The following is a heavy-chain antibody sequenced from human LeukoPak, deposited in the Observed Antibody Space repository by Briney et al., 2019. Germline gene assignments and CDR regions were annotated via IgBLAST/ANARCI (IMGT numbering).Heavy chain of an antibody. Sequence: PGGSLRLSCAASGFTFSSYSMNWVRQAPGKGLEWVSYISSSSRTIYYADSVKGRIAISRDNAKNSVYLQMNSLRAEDTAVYYCARLIVTDRYFDYWGQGTLVTVSS. CDR2: ISSSSRTI. CDR1: GFTFSSYS. CDR3: ARLIVTDRYFDY. D-gene: IGHD1-26*01. V-gene: IGHV3-48*01. J-gene: IGHJ4*02.